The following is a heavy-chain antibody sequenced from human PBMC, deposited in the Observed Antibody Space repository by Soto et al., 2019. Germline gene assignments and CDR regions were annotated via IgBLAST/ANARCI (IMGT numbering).Heavy chain of an antibody. CDR1: GGSISSSSYY. J-gene: IGHJ2*01. V-gene: IGHV4-39*01. CDR2: IYYSGST. CDR3: ARQGDHGWYFDL. Sequence: SETLSLTCTVSGGSISSSSYYWGWIRQPPGKGLEWIGSIYYSGSTYYNPSLKSRVTISVDTSKNQFSLKLRSVTAADTAVCYCARQGDHGWYFDLWGRGTLVTVSS.